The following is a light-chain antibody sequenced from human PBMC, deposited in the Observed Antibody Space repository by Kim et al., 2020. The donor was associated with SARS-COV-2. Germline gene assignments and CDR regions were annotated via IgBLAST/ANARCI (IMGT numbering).Light chain of an antibody. CDR1: SLRSYY. CDR3: NSRDSNDNVV. V-gene: IGLV3-19*01. J-gene: IGLJ2*01. CDR2: GKN. Sequence: SSELTQDPAVCVALGQTVRITCQGASLRSYYATWYQQKPGQAPILVIYGKNNRPSGIPDRFSGSSSGNTASLTINGPQAGDEADYYCNSRDSNDNVVFGGGTQLTVL.